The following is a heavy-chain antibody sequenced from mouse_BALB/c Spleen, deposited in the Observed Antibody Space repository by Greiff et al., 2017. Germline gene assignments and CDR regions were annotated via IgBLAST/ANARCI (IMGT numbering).Heavy chain of an antibody. V-gene: IGHV1S135*01. CDR3: ARGAGGNYVLDY. J-gene: IGHJ2*01. CDR1: GYSFTGYN. D-gene: IGHD2-1*01. CDR2: IDPYNGGT. Sequence: VQLQQSGPELGKPGASVKISCKASGYSFTGYNMYWVKQSHRKSLEWIGYIDPYNGGTSYNQKSKGKATLTVDKSSSTAYMHLNSLTSEDSAIYYCARGAGGNYVLDYWGQGTTLTVSS.